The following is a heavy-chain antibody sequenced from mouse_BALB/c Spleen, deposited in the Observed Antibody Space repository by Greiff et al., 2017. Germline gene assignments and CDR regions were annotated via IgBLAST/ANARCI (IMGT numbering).Heavy chain of an antibody. Sequence: EVQLVESGGGLVQPGGSRKLSCAASGFTFSSFGMHWVRQAPEKGLEWVAYISSGSSTIYYADTVKGRFTISRDNPKNTLFLQMTSLRSEDTAMYYCARGVGYWYFDVWGAGTTVTVSS. CDR2: ISSGSSTI. J-gene: IGHJ1*01. CDR1: GFTFSSFG. CDR3: ARGVGYWYFDV. V-gene: IGHV5-17*02.